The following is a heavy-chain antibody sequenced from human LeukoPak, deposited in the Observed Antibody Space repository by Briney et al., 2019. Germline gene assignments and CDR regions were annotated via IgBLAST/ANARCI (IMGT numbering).Heavy chain of an antibody. Sequence: GGSLRLSCAASGFTFRTFTMHWVRQAPGKGLEWVSSINSASNFIYYADSVKGRLTTSRDKAKNSLYLQMSSLKVEDTAVYYCARDSPYYFDSSGDYVSDYWGQGALVTVSS. CDR3: ARDSPYYFDSSGDYVSDY. CDR2: INSASNFI. D-gene: IGHD3-22*01. V-gene: IGHV3-21*01. J-gene: IGHJ4*02. CDR1: GFTFRTFT.